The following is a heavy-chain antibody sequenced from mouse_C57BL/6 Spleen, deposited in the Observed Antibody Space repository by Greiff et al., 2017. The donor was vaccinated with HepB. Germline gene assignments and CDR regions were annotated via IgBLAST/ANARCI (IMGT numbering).Heavy chain of an antibody. J-gene: IGHJ3*01. CDR1: GYAFSSSW. Sequence: QVQLQQSGPELVKPGASVKISCKASGYAFSSSWMNWVKQRPGKGLEWIGRIYPGDGDTNYNGKFKGKATLTADKSSSTAYMQLSSLTSEDSAVYFCAKGGGSSYPAWFVYWGQGTLVTVSA. CDR3: AKGGGSSYPAWFVY. CDR2: IYPGDGDT. V-gene: IGHV1-82*01. D-gene: IGHD1-1*01.